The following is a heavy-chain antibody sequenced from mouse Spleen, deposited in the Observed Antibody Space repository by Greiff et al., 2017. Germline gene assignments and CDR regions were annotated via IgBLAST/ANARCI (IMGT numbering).Heavy chain of an antibody. CDR3: AREGWLLLYYFDY. D-gene: IGHD2-3*01. Sequence: VQGVESGAELVRPGSSVKISCKASGYAFSSYWMNWVKQRPGQGLEWIGQIYPGDGDTNYNGKFKGKATLTVDKSSSTAYMQLSSLTSEDSAVYYCAREGWLLLYYFDYWGQGTTLTVSS. CDR1: GYAFSSYW. J-gene: IGHJ2*01. V-gene: IGHV1-80*01. CDR2: IYPGDGDT.